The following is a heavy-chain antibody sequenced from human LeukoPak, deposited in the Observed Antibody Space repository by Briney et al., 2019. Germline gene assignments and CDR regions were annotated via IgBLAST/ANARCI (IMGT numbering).Heavy chain of an antibody. J-gene: IGHJ6*02. CDR3: ARDKHYYGSGSYGYYYYGMDV. D-gene: IGHD3-10*01. CDR2: IWYDGSNK. Sequence: GGSLRLSCAASGFTFSSYGMHWVRQAPGKGLEWVAAIWYDGSNKYYADSVKGRFTISRDNSKNTLYLQMNSLRAEDTAVYYCARDKHYYGSGSYGYYYYGMDVWGQGTTVTVSS. CDR1: GFTFSSYG. V-gene: IGHV3-33*01.